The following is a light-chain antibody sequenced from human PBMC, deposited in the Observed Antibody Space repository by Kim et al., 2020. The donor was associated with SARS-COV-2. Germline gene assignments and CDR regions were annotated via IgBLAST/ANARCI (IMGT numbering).Light chain of an antibody. CDR1: ESVSTN. V-gene: IGKV3-15*01. J-gene: IGKJ1*01. Sequence: VSPGERATLSCRASESVSTNLGWYQQKPGQAPRLLIYGASTRDTGIPARFSGSGSGTEFTLTISSLQSEDFAVYYCEQFNSWPRTFGQGTKVDIK. CDR3: EQFNSWPRT. CDR2: GAS.